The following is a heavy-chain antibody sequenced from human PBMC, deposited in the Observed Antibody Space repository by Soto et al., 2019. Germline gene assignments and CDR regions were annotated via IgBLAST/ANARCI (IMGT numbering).Heavy chain of an antibody. V-gene: IGHV3-21*01. CDR2: ISSSSSYI. CDR3: ARGGKTGYCSSTSCRDYFDY. Sequence: GGSLRLSCAASGFTFSSYSMNWVRQAPGKGLEWVSSISSSSSYIYYADSVKGRFTISRDNAKNSLYLQMNSLRAEDTAVYYCARGGKTGYCSSTSCRDYFDYWGQGTLVTVSS. J-gene: IGHJ4*02. CDR1: GFTFSSYS. D-gene: IGHD2-2*01.